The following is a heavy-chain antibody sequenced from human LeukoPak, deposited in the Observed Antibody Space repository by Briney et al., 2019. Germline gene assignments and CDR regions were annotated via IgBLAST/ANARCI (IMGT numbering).Heavy chain of an antibody. D-gene: IGHD6-13*01. CDR2: INAYNGNT. CDR3: ARDRHIAAAVYYYYMDV. Sequence: ASVKVSCKASGHTFTSYIISWVRQAPGQGLEWMGWINAYNGNTDYAQRVQGRVTMTTDTSTSTAYMEVRSLRSDDTAVYYCARDRHIAAAVYYYYMDVWGKGNPVTVSS. CDR1: GHTFTSYI. V-gene: IGHV1-18*01. J-gene: IGHJ6*03.